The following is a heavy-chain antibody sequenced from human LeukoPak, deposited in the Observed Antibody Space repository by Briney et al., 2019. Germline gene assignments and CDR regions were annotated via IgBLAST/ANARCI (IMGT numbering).Heavy chain of an antibody. J-gene: IGHJ4*02. V-gene: IGHV4-31*11. CDR2: IYYSGST. CDR3: ASGNYYDSSGLNY. Sequence: SETLSLTCAVSGGSISSGGYSWSWIREHPGKGLEWIGYIYYSGSTYYNPSLKSRVTISVDTSKNQFSLKLSSVTAADTAVYYCASGNYYDSSGLNYWGQGTPVTVSS. CDR1: GGSISSGGYS. D-gene: IGHD3-22*01.